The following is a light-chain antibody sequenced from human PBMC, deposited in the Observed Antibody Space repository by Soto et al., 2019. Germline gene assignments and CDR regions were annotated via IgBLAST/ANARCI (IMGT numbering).Light chain of an antibody. CDR2: DDN. J-gene: IGLJ1*01. V-gene: IGLV1-51*01. Sequence: QSVLTQPPSVSAAPGQKVTISCSVSSSNIWGNSVSWYQQLPGTAPKLLIYDDNTRPSGIPDRFSGSKSGTSATLGITGFQTGDEADYYCGSWDSSLSAYVFGTGTKVTVL. CDR3: GSWDSSLSAYV. CDR1: SSNIWGNS.